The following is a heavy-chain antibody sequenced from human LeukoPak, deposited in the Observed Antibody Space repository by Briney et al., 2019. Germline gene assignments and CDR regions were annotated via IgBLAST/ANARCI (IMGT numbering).Heavy chain of an antibody. CDR3: ARDYGGNIDY. D-gene: IGHD4-23*01. CDR1: GYSISSGYY. V-gene: IGHV4-38-2*02. J-gene: IGHJ4*02. CDR2: IYHSGST. Sequence: PSETLSLTCTVSGYSISSGYYWGWIRQPPGKGLEWIGSIYHSGSTYYNPSLKSRVTISVDTSKNQFSLKLSSVTAADTAVYYCARDYGGNIDYWGQGTLVTVFS.